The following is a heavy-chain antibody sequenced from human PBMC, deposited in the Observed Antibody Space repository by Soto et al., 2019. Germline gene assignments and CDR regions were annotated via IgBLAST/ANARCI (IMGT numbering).Heavy chain of an antibody. Sequence: EVQLWESGGGLVQPGGSLRLSCAASGFTFSSYAMNWVRQAPGKGLEWVSAISGSGGSSYYADSVKGRFTISRDNSKNMINLKKNSVRAEDTALYYCENRQSKLFFDFGGGGGALDIWGQGTMVTVSS. CDR1: GFTFSSYA. D-gene: IGHD3-9*01. CDR2: ISGSGGSS. J-gene: IGHJ3*02. V-gene: IGHV3-23*01. CDR3: ENRQSKLFFDFGGGGGALDI.